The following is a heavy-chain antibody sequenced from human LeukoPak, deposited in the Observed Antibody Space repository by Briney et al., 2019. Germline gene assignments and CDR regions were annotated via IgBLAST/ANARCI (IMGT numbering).Heavy chain of an antibody. CDR3: ARDVIQLWLGLDY. CDR2: INPNSGGT. Sequence: ASVKVSCKSSRYTFNGYYMHWVRQAPGQGLEWMGWINPNSGGTNYAQKFQGRVTMTRDTSISTAYMELSRLRSDDTAVYYCARDVIQLWLGLDYWGQGTLVTVSS. J-gene: IGHJ4*02. CDR1: RYTFNGYY. V-gene: IGHV1-2*02. D-gene: IGHD5-18*01.